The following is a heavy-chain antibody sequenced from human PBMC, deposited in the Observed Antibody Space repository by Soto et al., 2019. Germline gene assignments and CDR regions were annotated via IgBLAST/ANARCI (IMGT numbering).Heavy chain of an antibody. D-gene: IGHD2-15*01. Sequence: PSETLSLTCTVSGGSISSGGYYWSWIRQHPGKGLEWIGYIYYSGSTYYNPSLKSRVTISVDTSKNQFSLKLSSVTAADTAVYYCARASMKDRSYWFDPWGQGTLVTVSS. CDR2: IYYSGST. J-gene: IGHJ5*02. CDR3: ARASMKDRSYWFDP. CDR1: GGSISSGGYY. V-gene: IGHV4-31*03.